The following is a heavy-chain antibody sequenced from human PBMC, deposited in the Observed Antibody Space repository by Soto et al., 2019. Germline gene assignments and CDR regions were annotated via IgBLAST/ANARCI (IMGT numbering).Heavy chain of an antibody. Sequence: PGGSLRLSCAASGFTFRIYSMHWFRQSPGKGLEWVAVMWYDGTNKYYGESVKGRFTISRDNSENTLYLQMNSLRVEDTAVYYCARDATFGTKGGSFDIWGHGTLVT. J-gene: IGHJ3*02. CDR1: GFTFRIYS. CDR3: ARDATFGTKGGSFDI. V-gene: IGHV3-33*01. CDR2: MWYDGTNK. D-gene: IGHD3-16*01.